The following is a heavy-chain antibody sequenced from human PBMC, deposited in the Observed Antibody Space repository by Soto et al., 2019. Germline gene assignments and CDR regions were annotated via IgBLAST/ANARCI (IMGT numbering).Heavy chain of an antibody. J-gene: IGHJ5*02. CDR1: GFTFRSYS. Sequence: VGSLRLSCAASGFTFRSYSMNWVRQAPGKGLEWVSYISISGTAIYYADSVKGRFTISRDDAKNSLYLQMNSLRDEDTSVYYCARDNGIEGSFEPWGQGALVTVSS. CDR3: ARDNGIEGSFEP. CDR2: ISISGTAI. V-gene: IGHV3-48*02.